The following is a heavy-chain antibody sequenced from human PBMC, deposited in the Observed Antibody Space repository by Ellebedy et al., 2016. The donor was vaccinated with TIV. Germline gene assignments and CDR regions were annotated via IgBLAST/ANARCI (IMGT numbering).Heavy chain of an antibody. CDR1: GFTFSDYY. CDR2: ISSSSTTI. CDR3: ARHEYAGTTARYDY. D-gene: IGHD1-1*01. Sequence: PGGSLRLSCAASGFTFSDYYMSWIRQAPGKGLEWLSYISSSSTTIYYADSVKGRFNNSRDNAKSSLYLQMNSLRAEDTALYYCARHEYAGTTARYDYWGQGTLVTVSS. J-gene: IGHJ4*02. V-gene: IGHV3-11*01.